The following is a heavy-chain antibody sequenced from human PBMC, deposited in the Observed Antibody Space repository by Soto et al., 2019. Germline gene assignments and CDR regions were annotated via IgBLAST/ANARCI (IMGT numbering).Heavy chain of an antibody. CDR3: ARHGYSSSWYPDH. D-gene: IGHD6-13*01. CDR1: GYRFTSLW. CDR2: AQPGHSDT. J-gene: IGHJ4*02. V-gene: IGHV5-51*01. Sequence: LTISCQCSGYRFTSLWIGWVSQMPGKGLEWVGIAQPGHSDTRYSPSFQGHVTISADESTNTAYLQWSSLRASDTAMYFCARHGYSSSWYPDHWGQGTWVNVSA.